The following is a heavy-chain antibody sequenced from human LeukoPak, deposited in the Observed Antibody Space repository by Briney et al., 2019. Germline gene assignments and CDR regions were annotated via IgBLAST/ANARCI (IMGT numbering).Heavy chain of an antibody. V-gene: IGHV7-4-1*02. CDR1: GYTFTSYG. CDR3: ARARSVVTIFVWFDP. D-gene: IGHD3-3*01. J-gene: IGHJ5*02. CDR2: INTNTGNP. Sequence: ASVKVSCKASGYTFTSYGISWVRQAPGHGLEWMGWINTNTGNPTYAQGFTGRFVFSLDTSVSTAYLQISSLKAEDTAVYYCARARSVVTIFVWFDPWGQGTLVTVSS.